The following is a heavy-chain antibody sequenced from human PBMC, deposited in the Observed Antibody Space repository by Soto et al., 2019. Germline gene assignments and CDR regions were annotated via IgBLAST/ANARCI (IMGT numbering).Heavy chain of an antibody. CDR3: AKDGAIAAADYFFDY. CDR2: IASDGKDK. D-gene: IGHD6-13*01. Sequence: PGGSLGLSCAASGFTFSSYGIHWVRQAPGKGMEWVAVIASDGKDKRYADSVKGRFTISRDNSKNTVYLQMNSLRGEDTAVYYCAKDGAIAAADYFFDYWGQGSLVTVSS. J-gene: IGHJ4*02. CDR1: GFTFSSYG. V-gene: IGHV3-30*18.